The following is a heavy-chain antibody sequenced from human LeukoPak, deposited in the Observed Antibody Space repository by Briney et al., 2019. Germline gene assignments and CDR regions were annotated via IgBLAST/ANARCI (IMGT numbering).Heavy chain of an antibody. CDR1: GFTFSSYA. Sequence: GGSLRLSCAASGFTFSSYAMSWVRQAPGKGLEWVSAISGSGGSTYYADSVKGRFTISRDNSKNTLYLQMNSLRAEGTAVYYCAKTVVPAAIEYYFDYWGQGTLVTVSS. J-gene: IGHJ4*02. CDR3: AKTVVPAAIEYYFDY. D-gene: IGHD2-2*01. V-gene: IGHV3-23*01. CDR2: ISGSGGST.